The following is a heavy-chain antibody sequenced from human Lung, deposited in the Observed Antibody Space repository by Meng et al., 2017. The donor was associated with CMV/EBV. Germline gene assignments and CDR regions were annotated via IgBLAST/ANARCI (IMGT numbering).Heavy chain of an antibody. D-gene: IGHD1-26*01. Sequence: GESLKISCTASGFTFSTYDFHWVRQPTGKGLEWVSSIGTVGDTYSIGSVKGRFIISREDDKNSVYLQMNGLRDGDTGLYYCARARSTTHFDYWGQEALVTVAS. V-gene: IGHV3-13*01. CDR1: GFTFSTYD. J-gene: IGHJ4*02. CDR2: IGTVGDT. CDR3: ARARSTTHFDY.